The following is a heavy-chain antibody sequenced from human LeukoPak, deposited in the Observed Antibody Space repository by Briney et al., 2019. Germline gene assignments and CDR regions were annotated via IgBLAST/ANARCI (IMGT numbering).Heavy chain of an antibody. D-gene: IGHD6-13*01. Sequence: KPSETLSLTCTVSGYSISSGYYWGWIRQPPGKGLEWIGSIYHSGSTYYNPSLKSRVTISVDTSKNQFSLKLSSVTAADTAVYYCAGTRRGNWFDPWGQGTLVTVSS. CDR2: IYHSGST. V-gene: IGHV4-38-2*02. CDR3: AGTRRGNWFDP. CDR1: GYSISSGYY. J-gene: IGHJ5*02.